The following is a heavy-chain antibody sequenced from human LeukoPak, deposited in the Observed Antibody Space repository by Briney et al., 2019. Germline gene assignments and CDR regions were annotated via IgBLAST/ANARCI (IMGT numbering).Heavy chain of an antibody. D-gene: IGHD3-10*01. CDR1: GGSISSFY. CDR3: AGGQDYNGSGRKGMDV. CDR2: IYTSGST. V-gene: IGHV4-4*07. Sequence: PSETLSLTCTVSGGSISSFYWSWVRQPAGKGLEFIGRIYTSGSTNYNPSLKSRVIMSVDTSKKQFSLKLGSVTAADTAVYYCAGGQDYNGSGRKGMDVWGQGTTVTVSS. J-gene: IGHJ6*02.